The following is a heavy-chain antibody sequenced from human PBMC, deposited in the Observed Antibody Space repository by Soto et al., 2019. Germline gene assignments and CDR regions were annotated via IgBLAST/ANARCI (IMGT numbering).Heavy chain of an antibody. CDR2: IYYSGST. CDR1: GGSISSYY. CDR3: ARDKYSSDYYYYGMDV. D-gene: IGHD6-25*01. Sequence: SETLSLTCTVPGGSISSYYWSWIRQPPGKGLEWIGYIYYSGSTNYNPSLKSRVTISVDTSKNQFSLKLSFVTVADTAVFYCARDKYSSDYYYYGMDVWGQGTTVTVSS. V-gene: IGHV4-59*01. J-gene: IGHJ6*02.